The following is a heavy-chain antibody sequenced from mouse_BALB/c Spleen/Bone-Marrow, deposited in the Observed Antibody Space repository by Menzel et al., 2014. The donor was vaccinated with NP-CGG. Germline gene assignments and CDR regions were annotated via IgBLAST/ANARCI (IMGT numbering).Heavy chain of an antibody. Sequence: EVQLVESGGGLVQPGGSLNLSCAASGLDFSRYWMSWARQAPGKGQEWIGEINPGSSTINYSPSLKDKFIISRDNAKNTLYLQMSKVRSEDTALYYCARLNGNYDAMDYWGQGSSVTVSS. J-gene: IGHJ4*01. D-gene: IGHD2-1*01. CDR2: INPGSSTI. CDR3: ARLNGNYDAMDY. V-gene: IGHV4-2*02. CDR1: GLDFSRYW.